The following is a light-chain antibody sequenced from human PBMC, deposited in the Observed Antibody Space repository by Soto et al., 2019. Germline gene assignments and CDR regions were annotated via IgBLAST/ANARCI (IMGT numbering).Light chain of an antibody. CDR1: SSNIGNNY. Sequence: QSVLTPPPSVSAAPGQKVTISCSGSSSNIGNNYVSWYQQLPGTAPKLLIYDNNKRPSGIPDRFSGSKSGTSATLGITGLQTGDEADYYCGTWDSSLSVYVFGTGTKVTVL. V-gene: IGLV1-51*01. CDR3: GTWDSSLSVYV. CDR2: DNN. J-gene: IGLJ1*01.